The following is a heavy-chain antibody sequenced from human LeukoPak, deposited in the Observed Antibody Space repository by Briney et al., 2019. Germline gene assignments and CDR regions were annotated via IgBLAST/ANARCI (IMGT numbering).Heavy chain of an antibody. CDR3: ARRHVEYSSSSDPYYFDY. D-gene: IGHD6-6*01. J-gene: IGHJ4*02. Sequence: PSETLSLTCNVSGGSISSYYWTWIRQPPGKGLEWIGSLYYSGSTNYNPSLKSRVTISVDTSKNQFSLKLSSVTAADTAVYYCARRHVEYSSSSDPYYFDYWGQGTLVTVSS. V-gene: IGHV4-59*01. CDR2: LYYSGST. CDR1: GGSISSYY.